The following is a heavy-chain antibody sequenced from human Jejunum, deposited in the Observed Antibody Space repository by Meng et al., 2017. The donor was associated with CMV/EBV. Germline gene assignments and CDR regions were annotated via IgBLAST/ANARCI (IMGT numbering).Heavy chain of an antibody. V-gene: IGHV4-39*07. J-gene: IGHJ6*02. CDR2: IYYGGST. D-gene: IGHD3-9*01. CDR1: SSPTYY. Sequence: SSPTYYWGWIRQPPGQGLEWIGSIYYGGSTYYNPSLKSRVTISVDTSKNQFSLSLSSVTAADTAVYYCARDRVRYSDDYYYYGMDVWGQGTTVTVSS. CDR3: ARDRVRYSDDYYYYGMDV.